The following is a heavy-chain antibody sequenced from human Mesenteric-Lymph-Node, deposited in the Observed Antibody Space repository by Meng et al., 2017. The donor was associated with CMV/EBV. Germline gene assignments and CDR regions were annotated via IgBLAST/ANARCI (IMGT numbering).Heavy chain of an antibody. V-gene: IGHV3-7*01. Sequence: FNFCSYWMGWVRQAPGKGLEWVANIKQDGSEKYYVDSMKGRFTISRDNAKNSLYLQMNSLRAEDTAVYYCAKGGPGVAAADSLFDPWGQGTLVTVSS. CDR1: FNFCSYW. J-gene: IGHJ5*02. CDR2: IKQDGSEK. CDR3: AKGGPGVAAADSLFDP. D-gene: IGHD6-13*01.